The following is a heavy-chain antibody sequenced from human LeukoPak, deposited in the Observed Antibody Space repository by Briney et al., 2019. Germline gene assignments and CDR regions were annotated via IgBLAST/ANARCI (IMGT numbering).Heavy chain of an antibody. CDR2: ISGSGGST. CDR1: GFTFSSYA. CDR3: AKDPFGYYYGSGSFFDP. J-gene: IGHJ5*02. V-gene: IGHV3-23*01. D-gene: IGHD3-10*01. Sequence: GGSLRLSCAASGFTFSSYAMSWVRQAPGKGLEWVSAISGSGGSTYYADSVKGRFTISRDNSKSTLYLQMNSLRAEDTAVYYCAKDPFGYYYGSGSFFDPWGQGTLVTVSS.